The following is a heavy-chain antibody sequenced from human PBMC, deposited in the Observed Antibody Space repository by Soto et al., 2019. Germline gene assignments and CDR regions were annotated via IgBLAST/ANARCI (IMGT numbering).Heavy chain of an antibody. J-gene: IGHJ6*02. CDR3: ARTDRDFYGLDV. CDR2: ISAAGDP. CDR1: GFTFRNYD. Sequence: EVQLVESGGGLVQPGGSLSLSCEASGFTFRNYDMHWVRQGTGKGLEWVSGISAAGDPDYADSVEGRFTISRENVQNSLFPQMNSLRVGDTAVYYCARTDRDFYGLDVWCQWTMVIVSS. V-gene: IGHV3-13*05.